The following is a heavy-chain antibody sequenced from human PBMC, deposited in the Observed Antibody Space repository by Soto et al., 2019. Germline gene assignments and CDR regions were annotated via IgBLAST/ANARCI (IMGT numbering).Heavy chain of an antibody. J-gene: IGHJ5*02. CDR1: GNTFTSYA. V-gene: IGHV1-3*01. Sequence: GASVKVSCKASGNTFTSYAMHWVRQAPGQRLEWMGWINAGNGNTKYSQKFRGRVTITRDTSASTAYMELNSLRSEDTAVYYCARDKRIAAAGTLAWFDPWGQGTLVTVS. CDR3: ARDKRIAAAGTLAWFDP. D-gene: IGHD6-13*01. CDR2: INAGNGNT.